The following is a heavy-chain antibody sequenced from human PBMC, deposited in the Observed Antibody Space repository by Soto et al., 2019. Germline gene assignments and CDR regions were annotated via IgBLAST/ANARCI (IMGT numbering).Heavy chain of an antibody. CDR2: ISGSGDST. V-gene: IGHV3-23*01. Sequence: GGSLRLSCAASGFTFSSYAMNWVRQAPGKGLEWVSVISGSGDSTYYADSVKGRFTISRDNSKNTLYLQMNSLRAEDTAVYYCARKGPGTYFDYWGQGTLVTVSS. D-gene: IGHD6-13*01. J-gene: IGHJ4*02. CDR1: GFTFSSYA. CDR3: ARKGPGTYFDY.